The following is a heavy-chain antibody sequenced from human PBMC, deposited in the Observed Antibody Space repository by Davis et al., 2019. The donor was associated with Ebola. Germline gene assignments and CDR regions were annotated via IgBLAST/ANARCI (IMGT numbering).Heavy chain of an antibody. CDR2: IDRRQREQ. J-gene: IGHJ4*02. CDR1: GFIFGDYW. D-gene: IGHD3-10*01. Sequence: GGSLRLSCAASGFIFGDYWMTWVRQAPGRGLEWVANIDRRQREQNYAESVRGRFTISRDNAKRSLYLDMNNLRVEDSGLYYCARASVAYGEGGYWCQGTLVTVSS. CDR3: ARASVAYGEGGY. V-gene: IGHV3-7*04.